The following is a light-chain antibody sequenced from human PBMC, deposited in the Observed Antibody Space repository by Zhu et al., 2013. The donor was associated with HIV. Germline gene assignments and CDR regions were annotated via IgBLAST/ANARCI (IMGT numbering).Light chain of an antibody. V-gene: IGLV2-14*01. J-gene: IGLJ1*01. CDR1: SSDVGGYNY. CDR2: EVS. Sequence: QSALTQPASVSGSPGQSITISCTGTSSDVGGYNYVSWYQQHPGKAPKLMIYEVSNRPSGVSNHFSGSKSGNTASLTISGLQAEDEADYYCSSYTSSSTRVFGTGTKVTV. CDR3: SSYTSSSTRV.